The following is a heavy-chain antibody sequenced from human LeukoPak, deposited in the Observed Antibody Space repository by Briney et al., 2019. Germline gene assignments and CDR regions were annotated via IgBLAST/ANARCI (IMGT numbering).Heavy chain of an antibody. CDR1: GFVFSDFG. Sequence: GGSLKLSCAASGFVFSDFGILWVRQAPVKGLEWVAFISHDGSNKNYADSVKGRSSISRDNSEKTVYLQMGSLRVEDTAVYYCVKDHCSGGSCHSFDFWGQGTLVIVSS. V-gene: IGHV3-30*18. CDR2: ISHDGSNK. CDR3: VKDHCSGGSCHSFDF. J-gene: IGHJ4*02. D-gene: IGHD2-15*01.